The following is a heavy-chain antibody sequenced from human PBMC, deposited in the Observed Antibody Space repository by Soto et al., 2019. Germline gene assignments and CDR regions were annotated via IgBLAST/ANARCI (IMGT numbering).Heavy chain of an antibody. D-gene: IGHD6-25*01. CDR2: IYYSGST. CDR1: GGSFSGYY. Sequence: SETLSLTCAVYGGSFSGYYWSWLRQPPGKGLEWIGYIYYSGSTYYNPSIKSRVTISVDTSKNQFSLKLNSVTAADTAVYYCARAHQAASNWFDPWGQGTLVT. J-gene: IGHJ5*02. CDR3: ARAHQAASNWFDP. V-gene: IGHV4-34*09.